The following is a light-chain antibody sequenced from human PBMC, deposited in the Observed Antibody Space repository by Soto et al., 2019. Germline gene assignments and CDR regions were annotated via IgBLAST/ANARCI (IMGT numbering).Light chain of an antibody. V-gene: IGKV3-15*01. CDR2: GAS. J-gene: IGKJ5*01. CDR1: QSAGNF. CDR3: EQYNDWPIT. Sequence: EIVMTQSPATLSVSPGETASLSCRASQSAGNFLAWYQQKPGQAPRLLIHGASTRATGIPARFSGSGSGTEFTLTISSLQSEDFAIYYCEQYNDWPITFGQGTRLEIK.